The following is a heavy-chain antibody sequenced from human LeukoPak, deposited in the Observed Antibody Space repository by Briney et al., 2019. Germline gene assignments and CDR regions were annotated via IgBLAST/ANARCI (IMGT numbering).Heavy chain of an antibody. D-gene: IGHD3-22*01. CDR2: ISGRGNYI. CDR1: GFTFSSRN. J-gene: IGHJ4*02. V-gene: IGHV3-21*01. CDR3: AKDQVFDYYDCSGYFLDY. Sequence: PGGSLRLSCPSSGFTFSSRNMNAVRQAPGKGLEWVSSISGRGNYIFYADSVKGRFTISRDSAKNSLSLQMNSLRAEDTAVYYCAKDQVFDYYDCSGYFLDYWGQGTLVTVSS.